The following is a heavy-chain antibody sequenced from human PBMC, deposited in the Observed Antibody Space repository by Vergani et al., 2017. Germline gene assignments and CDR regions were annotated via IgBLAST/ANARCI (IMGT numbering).Heavy chain of an antibody. CDR3: TXGWYYDSIAYWAY. V-gene: IGHV1-46*03. Sequence: QGQLAQSGAEVKKPGSSVKVSCKASGGTFSSNSISWVRQAPGQGLEWMGIINPSGGSTSYAQKFQGRVTMTRDTSTSTVYMELSSLRSEDTAVYYCTXGWYYDSIAYWAYWGQGTLVTVSS. D-gene: IGHD3-22*01. CDR1: GGTFSSNS. J-gene: IGHJ4*02. CDR2: INPSGGST.